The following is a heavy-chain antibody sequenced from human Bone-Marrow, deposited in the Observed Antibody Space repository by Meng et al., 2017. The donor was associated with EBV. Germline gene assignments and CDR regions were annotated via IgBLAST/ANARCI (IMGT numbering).Heavy chain of an antibody. J-gene: IGHJ4*02. CDR1: GGAFRRSA. Sequence: QLQVVQSGAGVKKPGSSVKVSCKASGGAFRRSAISWVRQAPGQGLEWMGGFLPILGAPNYAETFQDRVTITADESTSTAYMELSSLRPDDTAVYYCARESGRGYTPDYWGQGTLVTVSS. CDR2: FLPILGAP. D-gene: IGHD3-10*01. CDR3: ARESGRGYTPDY. V-gene: IGHV1-69*01.